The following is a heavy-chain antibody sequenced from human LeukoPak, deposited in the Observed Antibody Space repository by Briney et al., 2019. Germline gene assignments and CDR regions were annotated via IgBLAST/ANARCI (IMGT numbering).Heavy chain of an antibody. CDR3: AEDTPGLDY. J-gene: IGHJ4*02. CDR1: GFTFSSYG. V-gene: IGHV3-30*18. CDR2: ISYDGSNK. Sequence: GRSLRLSCAASGFTFSSYGMHWVRQAPGKGLEWVAVISYDGSNKYYADSVKGRFTISRDNSKNTLYLQMNSLRAEDTAVYYRAEDTPGLDYWGQGTLVTVSS.